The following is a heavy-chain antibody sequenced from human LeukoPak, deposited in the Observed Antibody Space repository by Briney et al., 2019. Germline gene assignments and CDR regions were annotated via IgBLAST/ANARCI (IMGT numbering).Heavy chain of an antibody. Sequence: PGGSLRLSCAASGFTFSSYSMNWVRQAPGKGLEWVSSISSSSSYIYYADSVKGRFTISRDNAKNSLYLQMNSLRAEDTAVYYCARIRSFYYDSSPHDAFDIWGQGTMVTVSS. CDR3: ARIRSFYYDSSPHDAFDI. CDR1: GFTFSSYS. V-gene: IGHV3-21*01. CDR2: ISSSSSYI. D-gene: IGHD3-22*01. J-gene: IGHJ3*02.